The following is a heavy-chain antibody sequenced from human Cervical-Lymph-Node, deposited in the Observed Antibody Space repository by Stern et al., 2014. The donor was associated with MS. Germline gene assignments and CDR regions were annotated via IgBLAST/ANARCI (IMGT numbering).Heavy chain of an antibody. J-gene: IGHJ4*02. Sequence: MQLVQSGAEVKKPGASVKVSCKASGYTFTNYYMNWVRQAPGQGLEWMGIINPSGGSTSYAQKFQGRVTMTRDTSTSTVYMELSSLRSEDTAVYCCARDRRTEEGFDYWGQGTLVTVSS. D-gene: IGHD1-14*01. CDR3: ARDRRTEEGFDY. V-gene: IGHV1-46*01. CDR1: GYTFTNYY. CDR2: INPSGGST.